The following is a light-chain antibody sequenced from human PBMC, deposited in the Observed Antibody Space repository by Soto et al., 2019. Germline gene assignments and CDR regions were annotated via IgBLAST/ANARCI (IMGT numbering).Light chain of an antibody. J-gene: IGLJ2*01. CDR1: SSNIGENS. CDR2: SDD. Sequence: QSVLTQPPSASGTPGQRVTISCSGSSSNIGENSVTWYQQFPGTAPTVLIYSDDQRPSGVPDRFSGSKSGTSASLAISGLQSEDEANYYCAAWDDNLNAWFFGGGTKLTVL. V-gene: IGLV1-44*01. CDR3: AAWDDNLNAWF.